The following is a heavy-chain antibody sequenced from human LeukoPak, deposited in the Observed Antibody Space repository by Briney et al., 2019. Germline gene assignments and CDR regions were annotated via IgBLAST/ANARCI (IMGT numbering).Heavy chain of an antibody. CDR3: ASRRGFSKTGTTPFDY. CDR1: GGTFSSYA. J-gene: IGHJ4*02. CDR2: IIPIFGTA. D-gene: IGHD1-14*01. Sequence: ASVTVSCTASGGTFSSYAISWVRQAPGQGLEWMGGIIPIFGTANYAQKFQGRVTITADESTSTAYMELSSLRSEDTAVYYCASRRGFSKTGTTPFDYWGQGTLVTVSS. V-gene: IGHV1-69*13.